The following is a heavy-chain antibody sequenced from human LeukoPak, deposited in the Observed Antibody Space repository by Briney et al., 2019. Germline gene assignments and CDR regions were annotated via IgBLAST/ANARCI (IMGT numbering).Heavy chain of an antibody. J-gene: IGHJ4*02. CDR3: ARGCGGDYYYLNY. V-gene: IGHV3-66*02. Sequence: GGSLRLSCAASGFTVSSNYMSWVRQAPGKGLEWVSVIYSGGSTYYADSVKGRFTISRDNSKNTLYLQMNSLRAEDTAVYYCARGCGGDYYYLNYWGQGTLVTVSS. CDR1: GFTVSSNY. D-gene: IGHD2-21*02. CDR2: IYSGGST.